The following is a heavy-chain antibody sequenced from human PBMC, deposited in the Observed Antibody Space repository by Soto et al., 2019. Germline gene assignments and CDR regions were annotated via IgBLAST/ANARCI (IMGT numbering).Heavy chain of an antibody. Sequence: QVQLVQSGAEVKKPGSSVKVSCKASGGTFSSYAISWVRQAPGQGLEWMGGIIPIFGTANYAQKFQGRVTITADESTSTAYMELSSLRSEDTAVYYCARGYYYDSSGYYSNAYYFDYWGQGTLVTVFS. V-gene: IGHV1-69*01. J-gene: IGHJ4*02. D-gene: IGHD3-22*01. CDR3: ARGYYYDSSGYYSNAYYFDY. CDR1: GGTFSSYA. CDR2: IIPIFGTA.